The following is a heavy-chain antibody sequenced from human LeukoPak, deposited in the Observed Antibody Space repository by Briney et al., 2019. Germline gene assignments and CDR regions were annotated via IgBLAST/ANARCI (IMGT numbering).Heavy chain of an antibody. CDR3: ARERFYSSGSKSNRVDY. CDR2: LSAYNGNT. J-gene: IGHJ4*02. V-gene: IGHV1-18*01. D-gene: IGHD6-19*01. Sequence: ASVKVSCKASRYTFTSYGTSCVRKATRQGLEQMGWLSAYNGNTNYAQKLQGRVTMTTDTSTSTAYMELRSLRSDDTAVYYCARERFYSSGSKSNRVDYWGQGSLVTVSS. CDR1: RYTFTSYG.